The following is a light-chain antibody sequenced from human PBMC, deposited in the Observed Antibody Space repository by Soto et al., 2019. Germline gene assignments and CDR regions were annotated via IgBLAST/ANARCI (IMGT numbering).Light chain of an antibody. V-gene: IGKV3-20*01. CDR2: AAS. CDR3: QQYGDSPLT. CDR1: QSVTVNS. J-gene: IGKJ3*01. Sequence: EILFTQSPSTPALSPGGGGTLSCRASQSVTVNSLAWYQQKPGQAPRLLIYAASTRAAAVPDRFTGSGSGTDFALTISRLEPEDFGVYYCQQYGDSPLTSGPGTKVDI.